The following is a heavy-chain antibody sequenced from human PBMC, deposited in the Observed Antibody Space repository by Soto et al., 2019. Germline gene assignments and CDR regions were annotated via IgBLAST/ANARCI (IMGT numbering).Heavy chain of an antibody. Sequence: QITLKESGPTLVKPTQTLTLTCTFSGFALSTSGVGVGWIRQPPGKALEWLALIYWDDDKRYSPSLKSRLTITKDTSKNQVVLTMTNMDPVDTATYYCAHRRGDGGSCYFDYWGQGTLVTVSS. J-gene: IGHJ4*02. CDR2: IYWDDDK. D-gene: IGHD2-15*01. CDR3: AHRRGDGGSCYFDY. V-gene: IGHV2-5*02. CDR1: GFALSTSGVG.